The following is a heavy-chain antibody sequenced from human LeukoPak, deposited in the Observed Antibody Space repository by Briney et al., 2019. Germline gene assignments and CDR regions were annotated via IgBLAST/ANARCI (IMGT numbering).Heavy chain of an antibody. CDR2: IRSKAYGGTT. V-gene: IGHV3-49*04. CDR1: GFTFSSYE. CDR3: TRAAGTNGY. Sequence: GGSLRLSCAASGFTFSSYEMNWVRQAPGKGLEWVGFIRSKAYGGTTEYAASVKGRFTISRDDSKSIAYLQMNSLKTEDTAVYYCTRAAGTNGYWGQGTLVTVSS. D-gene: IGHD2-8*01. J-gene: IGHJ4*02.